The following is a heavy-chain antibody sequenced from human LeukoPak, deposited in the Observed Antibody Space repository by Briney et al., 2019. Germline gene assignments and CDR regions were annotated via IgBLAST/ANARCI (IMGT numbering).Heavy chain of an antibody. CDR3: ARGVRGLLFDP. Sequence: PSETLSLTCAVYGGSFSGYYWSWIRQPPGKGLEWIGEINHSGSTNYNPSLKSRVTISVDTSKNQFPLKLSSVTAADTAVYYCARGVRGLLFDPWGQGTLVTVSS. V-gene: IGHV4-34*01. CDR2: INHSGST. CDR1: GGSFSGYY. J-gene: IGHJ5*02. D-gene: IGHD4-17*01.